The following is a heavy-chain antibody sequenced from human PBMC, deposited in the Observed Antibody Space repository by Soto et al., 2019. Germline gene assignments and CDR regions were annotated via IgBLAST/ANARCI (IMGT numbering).Heavy chain of an antibody. CDR2: IIPIFGTA. Sequence: QVQLVQSGAEVKKPGSSVKVSCKASGGTFSSYAISWVRQAPGQGLEWMGGIIPIFGTANYAQKFQGRVTITADESTSTAYMERSSLRSEDTAVYYCARVPAPYYYYYYGMDVWGKGTTVTVSS. CDR1: GGTFSSYA. CDR3: ARVPAPYYYYYYGMDV. J-gene: IGHJ6*04. V-gene: IGHV1-69*12.